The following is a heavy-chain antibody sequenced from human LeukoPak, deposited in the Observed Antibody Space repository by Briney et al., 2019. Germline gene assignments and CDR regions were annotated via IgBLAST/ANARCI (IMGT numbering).Heavy chain of an antibody. Sequence: PSETLSLTCTLSGDSINSYTNSSINSTTWYWGWFRQAPGKGVKWIGNIYYGGNPYYNPSHKNRLSISVDTSKNQFSLTASPLNATDTAVYYCARQIARGYGFNEYYMDVWGKGTTVTVSS. J-gene: IGHJ6*03. CDR1: GDSINSYTNSSINSTTWY. CDR2: IYYGGNP. V-gene: IGHV4-39*01. CDR3: ARQIARGYGFNEYYMDV. D-gene: IGHD4-17*01.